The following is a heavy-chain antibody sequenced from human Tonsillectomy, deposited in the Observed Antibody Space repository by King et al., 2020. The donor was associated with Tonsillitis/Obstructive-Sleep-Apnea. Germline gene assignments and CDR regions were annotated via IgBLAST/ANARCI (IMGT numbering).Heavy chain of an antibody. Sequence: HVQLVESGAEVKKPGASVKVSCKASGYTFTGYYMHWVRRAPGQGLEWMGRINPNSGGTNYAQKFQGRVTMTRDTSISNAYMELSTLRSDDTAVYYCAREAGPGSFYADFYYSYMDVWGKGTTVTVSS. D-gene: IGHD3-10*01. V-gene: IGHV1-2*06. CDR3: AREAGPGSFYADFYYSYMDV. CDR2: INPNSGGT. CDR1: GYTFTGYY. J-gene: IGHJ6*03.